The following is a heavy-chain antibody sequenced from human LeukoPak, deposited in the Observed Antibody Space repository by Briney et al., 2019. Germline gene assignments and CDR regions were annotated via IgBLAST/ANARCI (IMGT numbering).Heavy chain of an antibody. CDR2: INYSGST. Sequence: SETLSPTCTVSGDSMRSYYWSWIRQAPGKGLEWIGFINYSGSTNYNPSLKGRFTMSVDTSKNQFSLNVNSVTAADTAVYHCARAMRFGEIPAFWGQGTLATVSP. CDR3: ARAMRFGEIPAF. D-gene: IGHD3-10*01. CDR1: GDSMRSYY. J-gene: IGHJ4*02. V-gene: IGHV4-59*08.